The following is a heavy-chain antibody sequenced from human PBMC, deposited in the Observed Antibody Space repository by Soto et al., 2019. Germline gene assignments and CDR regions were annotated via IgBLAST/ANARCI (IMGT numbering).Heavy chain of an antibody. J-gene: IGHJ5*02. D-gene: IGHD5-12*01. V-gene: IGHV1-18*01. Sequence: VASVKVSCKASGYTFTSYGISWVRQAPGQGLEWMGWISAYNGNTNYAQKLQGRVTMTTDTSTSTAYMELRSLRSDDTAMYYCARKARSDSGYDYESWFDPWGQGTLVTVSS. CDR3: ARKARSDSGYDYESWFDP. CDR2: ISAYNGNT. CDR1: GYTFTSYG.